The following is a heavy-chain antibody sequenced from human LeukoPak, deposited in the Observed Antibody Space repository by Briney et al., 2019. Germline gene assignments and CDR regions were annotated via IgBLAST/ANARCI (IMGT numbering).Heavy chain of an antibody. D-gene: IGHD3-9*01. J-gene: IGHJ3*02. Sequence: PGGSLRLPCAASGFRFSSYWMTWVRQAPGEGLEWVANMKQDGSQISYVDSVKGRFTISRDNAKNSLYLQMNSVRAEDTAVYYCARIMDSSGSYDAFDIWGQGTMVTVSS. CDR1: GFRFSSYW. CDR3: ARIMDSSGSYDAFDI. V-gene: IGHV3-7*01. CDR2: MKQDGSQI.